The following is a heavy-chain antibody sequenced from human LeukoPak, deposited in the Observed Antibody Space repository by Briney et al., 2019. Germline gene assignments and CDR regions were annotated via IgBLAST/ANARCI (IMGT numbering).Heavy chain of an antibody. D-gene: IGHD6-19*01. CDR2: INPDNSET. Sequence: GESLKISCKASGYGFTTYWIAWVRQMPGKGLEWMGVINPDNSETRYSPSFQGQVTISADKSISTAYLQMNSLRAEDTAVYYCARAPPGRAVAGFDYWGQGTLVTVSS. CDR3: ARAPPGRAVAGFDY. CDR1: GYGFTTYW. J-gene: IGHJ4*02. V-gene: IGHV5-51*01.